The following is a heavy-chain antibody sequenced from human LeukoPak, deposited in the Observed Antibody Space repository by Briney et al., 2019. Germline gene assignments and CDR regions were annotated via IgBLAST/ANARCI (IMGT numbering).Heavy chain of an antibody. CDR1: GFTFSSYG. CDR2: ISYDGSNK. J-gene: IGHJ4*02. Sequence: PGGSLRLSCAASGFTFSSYGMHWVRQAPGKGLEWVAVISYDGSNKYYADSVKGRFTISRDNSKNTLYLQMNGLRAEDTALYYCAKDMGTGYNSQDYWGQGTLVTVSS. CDR3: AKDMGTGYNSQDY. V-gene: IGHV3-30*18. D-gene: IGHD3-9*01.